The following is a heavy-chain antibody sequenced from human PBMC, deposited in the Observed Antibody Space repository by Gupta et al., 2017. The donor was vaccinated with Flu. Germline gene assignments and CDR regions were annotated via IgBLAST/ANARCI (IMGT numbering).Heavy chain of an antibody. CDR3: ARRVDRYMDV. J-gene: IGHJ6*03. CDR2: IYYSGST. D-gene: IGHD2-15*01. Sequence: WGWIRQPQGKGLEWIGTIYYSGSTYYNPSLKSRVTISVDTSKRQFSLKLTSVTAADTAVYYCARRVDRYMDVWGKGTTVTVSS. V-gene: IGHV4-39*01.